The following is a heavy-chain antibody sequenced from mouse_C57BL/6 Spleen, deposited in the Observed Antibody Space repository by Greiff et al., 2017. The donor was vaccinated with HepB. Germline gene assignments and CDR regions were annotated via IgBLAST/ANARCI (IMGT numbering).Heavy chain of an antibody. Sequence: VQLQQSGPELVKPGASVKISCKASGYTFTDYYMNWVKQSHGKSLEWIGDINPNNGGTSYNQKFKGKATLTVDKSSSTAYMELRSLTSEDSAVYYCARGGYPGNWFAYWGQGTLVTVSA. J-gene: IGHJ3*01. V-gene: IGHV1-26*01. D-gene: IGHD2-2*01. CDR2: INPNNGGT. CDR1: GYTFTDYY. CDR3: ARGGYPGNWFAY.